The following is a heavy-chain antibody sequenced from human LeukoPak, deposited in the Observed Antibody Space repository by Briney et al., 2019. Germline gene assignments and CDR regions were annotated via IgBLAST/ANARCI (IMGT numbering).Heavy chain of an antibody. D-gene: IGHD7-27*01. V-gene: IGHV3-48*01. Sequence: PGGSLRLSCAASGITFSSYNMNWVRQAPGKGLEWVSYISSSGRTMFYADSVKGRFTISRDNAKNALYLQMNSLRSEDTAVYYCARGGSGDEPDYWGQGTLVTVSS. J-gene: IGHJ4*02. CDR1: GITFSSYN. CDR3: ARGGSGDEPDY. CDR2: ISSSGRTM.